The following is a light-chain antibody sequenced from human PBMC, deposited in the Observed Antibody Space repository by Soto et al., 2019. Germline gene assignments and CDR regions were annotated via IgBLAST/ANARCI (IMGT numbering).Light chain of an antibody. Sequence: IVLTQSPATLSLSPGERATLSCRASQSVSRHLAWYQQKPGQAPRLLIYDPSNRATGIPARFSGSGSGTDFTLTISSLEPEDFAVYYCQQSSDWPSTFDGGTKVQIK. J-gene: IGKJ4*01. V-gene: IGKV3-11*01. CDR2: DPS. CDR1: QSVSRH. CDR3: QQSSDWPST.